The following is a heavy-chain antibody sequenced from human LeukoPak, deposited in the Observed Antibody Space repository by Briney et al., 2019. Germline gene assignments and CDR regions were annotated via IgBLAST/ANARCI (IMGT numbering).Heavy chain of an antibody. CDR1: GFTFSSYS. Sequence: GGSLRLSCAASGFTFSSYSMNWVRQAPGKGLEWVSSISSSSSCIYYADSVKGRFTISRDNAKNSLYLQMNSLRAEDTAVYYCARDTQLWSPFDYWGQGTLVTVSS. CDR2: ISSSSSCI. D-gene: IGHD5-18*01. CDR3: ARDTQLWSPFDY. V-gene: IGHV3-21*01. J-gene: IGHJ4*02.